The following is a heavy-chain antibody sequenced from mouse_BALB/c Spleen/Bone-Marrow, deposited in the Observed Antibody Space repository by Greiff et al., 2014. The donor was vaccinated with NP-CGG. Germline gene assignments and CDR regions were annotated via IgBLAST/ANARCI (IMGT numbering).Heavy chain of an antibody. J-gene: IGHJ2*01. Sequence: EVKLEESGGGLVQPGGSMKLSCVASGFTFSNYWMNWVRQSPEKGLEWVAEIRLKSNNYATHYAESVKGRFTISRDDSKSSAYLQMNNLRAEDTGIYYCTRIGNYDFDYWGQGTTLTVSS. CDR1: GFTFSNYW. D-gene: IGHD2-1*01. V-gene: IGHV6-6*02. CDR2: IRLKSNNYAT. CDR3: TRIGNYDFDY.